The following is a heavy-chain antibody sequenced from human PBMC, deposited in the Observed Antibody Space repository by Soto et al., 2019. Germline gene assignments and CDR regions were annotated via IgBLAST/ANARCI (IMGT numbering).Heavy chain of an antibody. J-gene: IGHJ6*02. Sequence: PGGSLRLSCAASGFTFSSYAMSWVRQAPGKGLEWVSAISGSGGSTYYADSVKGRFTISRDNSKKTLYLQMNSLRAEDTAVYYCAISDRIAAAGTMSYHYYYGMDVWGQGTTVTVSS. V-gene: IGHV3-23*01. CDR2: ISGSGGST. D-gene: IGHD6-13*01. CDR1: GFTFSSYA. CDR3: AISDRIAAAGTMSYHYYYGMDV.